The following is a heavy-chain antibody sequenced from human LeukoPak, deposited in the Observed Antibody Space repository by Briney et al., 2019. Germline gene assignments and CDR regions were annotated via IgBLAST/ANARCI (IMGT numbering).Heavy chain of an antibody. V-gene: IGHV1-18*01. CDR1: GYTFTSYG. CDR2: ISAYNGNT. Sequence: ASVKVSCKASGYTFTSYGISWVRQAPGQGLEWMGWISAYNGNTNYAQKLQGRVTMTTDTSTSTAYMELRSLRSDDTAVYYCARVGYDFWSGYLDYYYYYYMDVWGQGTLVTVSS. D-gene: IGHD3-3*01. CDR3: ARVGYDFWSGYLDYYYYYYMDV. J-gene: IGHJ6*03.